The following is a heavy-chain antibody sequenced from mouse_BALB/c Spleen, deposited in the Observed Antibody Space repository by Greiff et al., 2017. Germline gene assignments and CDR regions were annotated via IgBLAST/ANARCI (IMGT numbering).Heavy chain of an antibody. CDR3: ARHYYGSSYYFDY. D-gene: IGHD1-1*01. J-gene: IGHJ2*01. Sequence: QVQLKQSGAELARPGASVKLSCKASGYTFTSYWMQWVKQRPGQGLEWIGAIYPGDGDTRYTQKFKGKATLTADKSSSTAYMQLSSLASEDSAVYYCARHYYGSSYYFDYWGQGTTLTVSS. V-gene: IGHV1-87*01. CDR1: GYTFTSYW. CDR2: IYPGDGDT.